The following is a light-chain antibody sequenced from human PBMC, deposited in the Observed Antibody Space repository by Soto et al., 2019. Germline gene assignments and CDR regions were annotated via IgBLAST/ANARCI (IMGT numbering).Light chain of an antibody. CDR2: GAS. CDR3: QQYNDWPRT. CDR1: QSVSTN. Sequence: EIVLPQSPGSVSVVAGERATVSCRASQSVSTNLAWYQQKPGQAPRLLIYGASTRATGIPDRFSGSGSGTEFTLIISSLLSEDFAVYYCQQYNDWPRTFGQGTKVDIK. V-gene: IGKV3-15*01. J-gene: IGKJ1*01.